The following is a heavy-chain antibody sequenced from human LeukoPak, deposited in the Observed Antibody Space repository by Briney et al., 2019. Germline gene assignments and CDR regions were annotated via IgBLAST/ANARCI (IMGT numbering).Heavy chain of an antibody. Sequence: GGSLRLSCAASGFTVGNNYMKWIRQAPGKGLEWVSLIYSGGSTYYADSVKGRFTISRDSSKNTLFLDLTSLRTDDTAVYYCARDMSGTYSFDYWGQGTLVTVSS. D-gene: IGHD1-26*01. CDR1: GFTVGNNY. CDR3: ARDMSGTYSFDY. J-gene: IGHJ4*02. CDR2: IYSGGST. V-gene: IGHV3-53*05.